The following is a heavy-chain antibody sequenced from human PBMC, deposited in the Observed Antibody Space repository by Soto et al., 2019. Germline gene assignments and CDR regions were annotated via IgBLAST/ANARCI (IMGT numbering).Heavy chain of an antibody. CDR3: ARDYRKYYYDSSGYYMFDY. Sequence: GASVKVSCKASGGTFSSYAISWVRQAPGQGLEWMGGIIPIFGTANYAQKFQGRVTITADESTSTAYMELSSLRSEDTAVYYCARDYRKYYYDSSGYYMFDYWGQATLVTVSS. J-gene: IGHJ4*02. CDR2: IIPIFGTA. D-gene: IGHD3-22*01. V-gene: IGHV1-69*13. CDR1: GGTFSSYA.